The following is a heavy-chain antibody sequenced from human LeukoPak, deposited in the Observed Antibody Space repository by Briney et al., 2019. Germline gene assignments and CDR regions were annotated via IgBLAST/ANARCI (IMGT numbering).Heavy chain of an antibody. D-gene: IGHD3-10*01. CDR1: GFTFSGSA. Sequence: GGSLKLYCAASGFTFSGSAMHWVRQASGKGLEWVGRIRSKANSYATAYAASVKGRFTISRDDSKNTAYLQMNSLKTEDTAVYYCTRPTYYYGSGSYYPYGMDVWGQGTTVTVSS. CDR2: IRSKANSYAT. CDR3: TRPTYYYGSGSYYPYGMDV. V-gene: IGHV3-73*01. J-gene: IGHJ6*02.